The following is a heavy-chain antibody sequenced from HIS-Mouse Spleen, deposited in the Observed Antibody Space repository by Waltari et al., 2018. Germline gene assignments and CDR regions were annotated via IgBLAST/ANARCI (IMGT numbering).Heavy chain of an antibody. J-gene: IGHJ6*02. CDR1: GGLFSSYA. Sequence: QVQLVQSGAEGKKPGSSVQVSCKASGGLFSSYAIIWVRQAPGQGLEWMGRIIPILGIANYAQKFQGRVTITADKSTSTAYMELSSLRSEDTAVYYCARDLAVSVTTPLCGMDVWGQGTTVTVSS. D-gene: IGHD4-17*01. CDR3: ARDLAVSVTTPLCGMDV. V-gene: IGHV1-69*04. CDR2: IIPILGIA.